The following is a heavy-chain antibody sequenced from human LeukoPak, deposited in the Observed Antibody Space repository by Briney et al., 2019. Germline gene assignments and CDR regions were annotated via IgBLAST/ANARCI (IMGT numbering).Heavy chain of an antibody. Sequence: PGGSLRLSCATSGFTFSSYSMNWVRQAPGKGLEWVSVIYSGGSTYYADSVKGRFTISRDNSKNTLYLQMNSLRAEDTAVYYCARHSGSYRTPDYWGQGTLVTVSS. V-gene: IGHV3-66*04. D-gene: IGHD1-26*01. CDR3: ARHSGSYRTPDY. CDR2: IYSGGST. J-gene: IGHJ4*02. CDR1: GFTFSSYS.